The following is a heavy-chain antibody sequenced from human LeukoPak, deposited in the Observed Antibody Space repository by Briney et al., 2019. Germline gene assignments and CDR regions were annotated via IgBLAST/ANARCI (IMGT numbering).Heavy chain of an antibody. Sequence: KPSETLSLTCTVSGGSVSSGSYSWTWIRQPPGKGLEWIGYVYYSGSTNYNPSLKSRVTISLDTSKSQFSPRLNSVTAADTAVYYCASHINAYPPTNWYFDLWGRGTLVTVSS. CDR3: ASHINAYPPTNWYFDL. CDR1: GGSVSSGSYS. J-gene: IGHJ2*01. D-gene: IGHD3-16*01. CDR2: VYYSGST. V-gene: IGHV4-61*01.